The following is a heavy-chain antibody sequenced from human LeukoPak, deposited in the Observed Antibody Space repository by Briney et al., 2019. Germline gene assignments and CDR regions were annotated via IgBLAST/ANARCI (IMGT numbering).Heavy chain of an antibody. CDR1: GFPFRSFS. CDR3: ARAEGSGSSFDY. CDR2: ISSSSTYI. Sequence: KSGGYLRLSCVASGFPFRSFSMNWVRQAPGKGLEWVSSISSSSTYIYYADSVKGRFTISRDNAKNSLYLQMNSLRVEDTAVYYCARAEGSGSSFDYWGQGTLVTVSS. J-gene: IGHJ4*02. D-gene: IGHD3-10*01. V-gene: IGHV3-21*01.